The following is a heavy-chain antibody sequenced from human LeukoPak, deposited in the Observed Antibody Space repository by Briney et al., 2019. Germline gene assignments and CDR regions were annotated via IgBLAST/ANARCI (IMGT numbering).Heavy chain of an antibody. J-gene: IGHJ4*02. CDR2: ISRQNDSA. Sequence: ASVKVSCKASGYTFNNFGISWVRQAPGQGLERMGWISRQNDSANYAKKFQGRVTMTTDTSTSTAYMELRSLRSDDTAMYYCARGSEGDYWGQGTLVTVSS. CDR3: ARGSEGDY. CDR1: GYTFNNFG. V-gene: IGHV1-18*01.